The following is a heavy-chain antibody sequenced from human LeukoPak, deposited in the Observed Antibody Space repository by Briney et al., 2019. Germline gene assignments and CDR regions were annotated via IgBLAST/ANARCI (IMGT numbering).Heavy chain of an antibody. D-gene: IGHD3-10*01. CDR3: ARDRELGY. CDR2: IYNSGST. V-gene: IGHV4-59*01. J-gene: IGHJ4*02. Sequence: SETLSLTCTVSGGSISVYYWSWIRQPPGKGLEWIGYIYNSGSTNYNPTLKSRLTISVDTSKNQFSLKLSSVTAADTAVYYCARDRELGYWGQGTLVTVSS. CDR1: GGSISVYY.